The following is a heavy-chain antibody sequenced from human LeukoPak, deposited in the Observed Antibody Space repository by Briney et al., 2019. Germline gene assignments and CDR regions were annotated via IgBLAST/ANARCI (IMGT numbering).Heavy chain of an antibody. J-gene: IGHJ6*02. Sequence: SETLSLTCAVYGGSFSGYYWSWIRQPPGKGLEWIGEINHSGSTNYNPSLKSRVTISVDTSKNQFSLKLSSMTAADTAVYYCARGRDYDILTGYLYYYYGMDVWGQGTTVTVSS. V-gene: IGHV4-34*01. D-gene: IGHD3-9*01. CDR3: ARGRDYDILTGYLYYYYGMDV. CDR2: INHSGST. CDR1: GGSFSGYY.